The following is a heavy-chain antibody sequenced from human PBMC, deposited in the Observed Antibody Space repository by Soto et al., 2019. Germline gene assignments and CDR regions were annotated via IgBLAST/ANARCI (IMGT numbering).Heavy chain of an antibody. CDR3: AIAYYYGSGSYYIQYSDAFDI. Sequence: AAVKVSCKASGCTFSSYAISWVRQAPGQGLEWMGGIIPIFGTANYAQKFQGRVTITADESTSTAYMELSSLRSEDTAVYYCAIAYYYGSGSYYIQYSDAFDIWGQGTMVTVSS. CDR1: GCTFSSYA. J-gene: IGHJ3*02. CDR2: IIPIFGTA. V-gene: IGHV1-69*13. D-gene: IGHD3-10*01.